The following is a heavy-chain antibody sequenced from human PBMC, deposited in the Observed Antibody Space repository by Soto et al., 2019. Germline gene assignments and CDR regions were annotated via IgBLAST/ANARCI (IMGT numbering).Heavy chain of an antibody. CDR3: ARLGDSYGYYYFDY. CDR1: GFTFSSYA. J-gene: IGHJ4*02. V-gene: IGHV3-30-3*01. Sequence: QVQLVESGGGVVQPGRSLRLSCAASGFTFSSYAMHWVRQAPGKGLEWVAVISYDGSNKYYADSVKGRFTISRDNSTNTLYLQMNSLRAEDTAVYYCARLGDSYGYYYFDYWGQGTLVTVSS. D-gene: IGHD5-18*01. CDR2: ISYDGSNK.